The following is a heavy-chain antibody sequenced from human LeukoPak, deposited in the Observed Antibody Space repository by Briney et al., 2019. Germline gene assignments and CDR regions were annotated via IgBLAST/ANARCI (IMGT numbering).Heavy chain of an antibody. D-gene: IGHD3-22*01. CDR2: INHSGST. V-gene: IGHV4-34*01. CDR3: ARVRYSDSSVLSRKRSYYFDY. Sequence: SETLSLTCAVYGDSFSGYYWSWIRQPPGKGLEWVGEINHSGSTNYNPSLKSRVTISVDTSKNQFSLKLSSVTAAGTAVYYCARVRYSDSSVLSRKRSYYFDYWVQGTVVTVSS. CDR1: GDSFSGYY. J-gene: IGHJ4*02.